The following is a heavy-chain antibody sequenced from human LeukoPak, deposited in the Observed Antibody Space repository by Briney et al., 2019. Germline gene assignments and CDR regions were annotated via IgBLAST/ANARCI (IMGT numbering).Heavy chain of an antibody. CDR3: AKSLNYYDSSGYSFWNY. CDR1: GFTFSNYA. Sequence: GGSLRLSCAASGFTFSNYAMSWVRQAPGKGLEWVSAISGSGGSTYYADSVTGRFTISRDNSKNTLYLQMNSLRAEDTAVYYCAKSLNYYDSSGYSFWNYWGQGTLVTVTS. CDR2: ISGSGGST. D-gene: IGHD3-22*01. V-gene: IGHV3-23*01. J-gene: IGHJ4*02.